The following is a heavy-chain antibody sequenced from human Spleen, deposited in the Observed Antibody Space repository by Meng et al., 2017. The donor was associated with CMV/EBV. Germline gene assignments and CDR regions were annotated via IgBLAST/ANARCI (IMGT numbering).Heavy chain of an antibody. D-gene: IGHD5-12*01. V-gene: IGHV4-30-4*01. CDR2: IHYSGTT. Sequence: QVPVQESGPGLVKPSRTLSLTCTVSDGFTTSDDYYWSWIRQPPGKGLEWIGYIHYSGTTYYNPSLKSRIAISLDTSKNQFSLNLNSVTAADAAVYYCARDSPGGYGYFDSWGQGTLVTVSS. CDR1: DGFTTSDDYY. CDR3: ARDSPGGYGYFDS. J-gene: IGHJ4*02.